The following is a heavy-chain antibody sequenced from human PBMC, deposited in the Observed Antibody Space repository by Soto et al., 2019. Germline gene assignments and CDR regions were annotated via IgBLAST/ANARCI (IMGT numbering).Heavy chain of an antibody. J-gene: IGHJ6*02. CDR1: GGSISSYD. Sequence: SETLSLTCTVSGGSISSYDWSWIRQPPGKGLEWIGYIYYSGSTNYNPSLKSRVTISVDTSKNQFSLKLSSVTAADTAVYYCARTSSSEYYYYYGMDVWGQGTTVTVSS. V-gene: IGHV4-59*01. D-gene: IGHD6-6*01. CDR3: ARTSSSEYYYYYGMDV. CDR2: IYYSGST.